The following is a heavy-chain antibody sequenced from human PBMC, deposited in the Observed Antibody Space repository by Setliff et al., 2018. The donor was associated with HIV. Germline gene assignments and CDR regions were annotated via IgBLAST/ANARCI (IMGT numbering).Heavy chain of an antibody. CDR2: IHTSGST. CDR1: GGSINSDSYY. J-gene: IGHJ4*02. CDR3: AAAEGQGPWYFFDN. Sequence: SETLSLTCTVFGGSINSDSYYWTWIRQPAGKGLEWIGHIHTSGSTNYNPSLKSRVTISIDTSKNQFSLKLRSATATDTALYYCAAAEGQGPWYFFDNWGQGTQVTVSS. V-gene: IGHV4-61*09. D-gene: IGHD6-13*01.